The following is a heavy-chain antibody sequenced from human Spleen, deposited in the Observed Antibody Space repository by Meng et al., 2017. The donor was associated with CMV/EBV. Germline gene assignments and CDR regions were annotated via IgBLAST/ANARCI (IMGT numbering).Heavy chain of an antibody. D-gene: IGHD4-17*01. CDR2: VGAENGET. Sequence: CKASGGTFSSYAISWVRQAPGQGLEWVGWVGAENGETNYGQKFQGRVTVTADTFTKTAYMEMRSLRSDDSAIYYCARAGAAVTTNFDFWGQGTLVTVSS. CDR3: ARAGAAVTTNFDF. V-gene: IGHV1-18*01. J-gene: IGHJ4*02. CDR1: GGTFSSYA.